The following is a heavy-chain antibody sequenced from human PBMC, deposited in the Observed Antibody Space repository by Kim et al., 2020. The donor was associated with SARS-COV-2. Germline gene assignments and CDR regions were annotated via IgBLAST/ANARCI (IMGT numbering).Heavy chain of an antibody. CDR1: GFTFTSSA. D-gene: IGHD6-19*01. J-gene: IGHJ6*02. CDR2: VVVGSGIT. V-gene: IGHV1-58*02. CDR3: AADSSGWTGGYYYYGMDV. Sequence: SVKVSCKASGFTFTSSAMQWVRQARGQRLEWIGWVVVGSGITNYAQKFQERVTITTDMSTSTAYMELSGLRSEDTAVYFCAADSSGWTGGYYYYGMDVWGQGTTVTVSS.